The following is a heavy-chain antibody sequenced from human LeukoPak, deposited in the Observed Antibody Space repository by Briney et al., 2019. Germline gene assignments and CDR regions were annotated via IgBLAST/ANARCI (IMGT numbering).Heavy chain of an antibody. Sequence: GRSLRLSCAASGFTFSSYAMHWVRQAPGKGLEWVAVISYDGSNKYYADSVKGRFTISRDNSKNTLYLQMNSLRAEDTAVYYCAKALEVVGPSYYYYGIDVWGQGTTVTVSS. CDR2: ISYDGSNK. CDR1: GFTFSSYA. CDR3: AKALEVVGPSYYYYGIDV. D-gene: IGHD2-15*01. V-gene: IGHV3-30*04. J-gene: IGHJ6*02.